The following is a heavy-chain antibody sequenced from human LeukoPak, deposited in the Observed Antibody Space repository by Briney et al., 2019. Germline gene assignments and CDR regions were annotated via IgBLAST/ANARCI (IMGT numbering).Heavy chain of an antibody. CDR3: ARSQYGSGSFPSDS. D-gene: IGHD3-10*01. V-gene: IGHV4-4*08. CDR1: GGSIGSYY. Sequence: SETLSLTCSVSGGSIGSYYWSWIRQPPGKGLEWIGYIFHSGSTKYNPSLESRVTISVDTSKNQFPLKLSSVTAADTAVYYCARSQYGSGSFPSDSWGQGALVTVSS. CDR2: IFHSGST. J-gene: IGHJ4*02.